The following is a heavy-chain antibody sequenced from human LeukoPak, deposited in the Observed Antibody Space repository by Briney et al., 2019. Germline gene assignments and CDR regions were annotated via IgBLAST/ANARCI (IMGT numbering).Heavy chain of an antibody. Sequence: SETLSLTCTVSGGSISSYYWSWIRQPPGKGLEWIGYIYYSGSTNYNPSLKSRVTISVDTSKNQFSLKLSSVTAADTAVYYCARGLRSRYFDWLLSWFDPWGQGTPVTVSS. CDR3: ARGLRSRYFDWLLSWFDP. V-gene: IGHV4-59*12. J-gene: IGHJ5*02. CDR1: GGSISSYY. CDR2: IYYSGST. D-gene: IGHD3-9*01.